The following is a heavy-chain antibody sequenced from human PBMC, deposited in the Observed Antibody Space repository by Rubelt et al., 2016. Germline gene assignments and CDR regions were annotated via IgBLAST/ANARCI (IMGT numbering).Heavy chain of an antibody. CDR2: IFSSGST. J-gene: IGHJ4*02. CDR1: GGSISGSSYY. D-gene: IGHD6-19*01. CDR3: ARLSSGWYYVDY. V-gene: IGHV4-39*01. Sequence: QQQLQESGPGLVKPSETLSLTCIVSGGSISGSSYYWGWIRQPPGKGLEWIASIFSSGSTSYSPSLKSRVTMSVETSKNQFSLKLSSVTAADTAVYYCARLSSGWYYVDYWGQGTLVTVSS.